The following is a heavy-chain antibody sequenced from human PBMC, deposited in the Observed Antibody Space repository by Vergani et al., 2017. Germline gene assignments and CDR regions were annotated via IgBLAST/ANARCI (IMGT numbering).Heavy chain of an antibody. V-gene: IGHV3-33*01. CDR1: GFTFNQYG. CDR2: TWYDGNNK. CDR3: ARALIYGSGRGVDY. Sequence: QVQLVESGGGVVQPGRSLRLSCAASGFTFNQYGMHWVRQAPGKGLEWVAVTWYDGNNKQYADSVKGRFTISRDNSKSTMYLQMNSLRDEETGVYYCARALIYGSGRGVDYWGQGTLVTVSS. D-gene: IGHD3-10*01. J-gene: IGHJ4*02.